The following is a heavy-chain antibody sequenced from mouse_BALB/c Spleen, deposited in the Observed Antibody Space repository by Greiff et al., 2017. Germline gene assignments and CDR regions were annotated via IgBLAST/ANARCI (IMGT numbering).Heavy chain of an antibody. CDR2: IYPGSGNT. V-gene: IGHV1-77*01. CDR1: GYTFTDYY. Sequence: QVQLKQSGAELARPGASVKLSCKASGYTFTDYYINWVKQRTGQGLEWIGEIYPGSGNTYYNEKFKGKATLTADKSSSTAYMQLSSLTSEDSAVYFCARWDYAMDYWGQGTSVTVSS. CDR3: ARWDYAMDY. J-gene: IGHJ4*01.